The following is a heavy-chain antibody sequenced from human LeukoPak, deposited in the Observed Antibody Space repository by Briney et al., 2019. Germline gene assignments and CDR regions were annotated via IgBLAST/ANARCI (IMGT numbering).Heavy chain of an antibody. Sequence: GGSLRLSCAASGFTVSSNYMSWVRQAPGKGLEWVSVIYSGGSTYYADSVKGRFTISRDNSKNMLYLQMSSLRAEDTAVYYCASTFYGDSPPYWGQGTLVTVSS. D-gene: IGHD4-17*01. CDR1: GFTVSSNY. CDR2: IYSGGST. V-gene: IGHV3-66*01. J-gene: IGHJ4*02. CDR3: ASTFYGDSPPY.